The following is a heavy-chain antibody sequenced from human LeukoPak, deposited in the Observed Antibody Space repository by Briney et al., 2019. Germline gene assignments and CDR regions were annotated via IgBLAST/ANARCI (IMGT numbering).Heavy chain of an antibody. Sequence: GGSLRLSCAASGFTFSSYAMSWVRQAPGEGLEWVSAISGSGGSTYYADSVKGRFTISRDNSKNTLYLQMNSLRAEDTAVYYCAKVGGGYYDSSGYLHFDYWGQGTLVTVSS. J-gene: IGHJ4*02. D-gene: IGHD3-22*01. CDR1: GFTFSSYA. CDR2: ISGSGGST. V-gene: IGHV3-23*01. CDR3: AKVGGGYYDSSGYLHFDY.